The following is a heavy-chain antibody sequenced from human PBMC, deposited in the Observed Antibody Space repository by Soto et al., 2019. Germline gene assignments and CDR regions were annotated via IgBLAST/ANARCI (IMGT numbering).Heavy chain of an antibody. V-gene: IGHV3-15*01. CDR1: GFTFSNAW. CDR3: TTEHNGFGEFNWFDP. CDR2: IKSKTDGGTT. D-gene: IGHD3-10*01. Sequence: EVQLVESGGGLVKPGGSLRLSCAASGFTFSNAWMSWVRQAPGKGREWVGRIKSKTDGGTTDYAAPVKGRFTISRDDSKNTLYLQMNSLKTEDTAVYYCTTEHNGFGEFNWFDPWGQGTLVTVSS. J-gene: IGHJ5*02.